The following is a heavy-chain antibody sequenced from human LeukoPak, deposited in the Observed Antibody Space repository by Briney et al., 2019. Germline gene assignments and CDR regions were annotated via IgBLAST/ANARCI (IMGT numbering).Heavy chain of an antibody. D-gene: IGHD4-11*01. Sequence: SETLSLTCTVSGGSISSGDYYWSWIRQPPGKGLEWIGYIYYSGSTYYNPSLKSRVTISVDTSKNQFSLKLSSVTAADTAVYYCARDKAVTTELTQYFHHWGQGTLVTVSS. V-gene: IGHV4-30-4*01. CDR3: ARDKAVTTELTQYFHH. J-gene: IGHJ1*01. CDR1: GGSISSGDYY. CDR2: IYYSGST.